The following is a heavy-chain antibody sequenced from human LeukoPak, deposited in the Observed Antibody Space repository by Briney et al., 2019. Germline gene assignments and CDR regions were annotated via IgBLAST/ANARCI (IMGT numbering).Heavy chain of an antibody. CDR3: AKDRAPYIVVVPAAPSGVMDV. D-gene: IGHD2-2*01. CDR2: IRYDGSNK. CDR1: GFTFSSYG. J-gene: IGHJ6*04. Sequence: TGGSLRLSCAASGFTFSSYGMHWVRQAPGKGLEWVAFIRYDGSNKYYADSVKGRFTISRDNSKNTLYLQMNSLRAEDTAVYYCAKDRAPYIVVVPAAPSGVMDVWGKGTTVTVSS. V-gene: IGHV3-30*02.